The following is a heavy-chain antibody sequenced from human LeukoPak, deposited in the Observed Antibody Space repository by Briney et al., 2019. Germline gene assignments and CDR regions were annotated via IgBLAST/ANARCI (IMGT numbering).Heavy chain of an antibody. CDR2: ISSSSSTI. Sequence: PGGSLRLSCAASGFTFDDYGMSWVRQAPGKGLEWVSYISSSSSTIYYADSVKGRFTISRDNAKNSLYLQMSSLRAEDTAVYYCARDIACRPRIAARPCVQANDYWGQGTLVTVSS. CDR1: GFTFDDYG. V-gene: IGHV3-48*01. D-gene: IGHD6-6*01. CDR3: ARDIACRPRIAARPCVQANDY. J-gene: IGHJ4*02.